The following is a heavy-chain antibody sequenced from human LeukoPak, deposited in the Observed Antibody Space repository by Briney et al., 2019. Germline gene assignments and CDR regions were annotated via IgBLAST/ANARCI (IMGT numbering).Heavy chain of an antibody. CDR2: IIPIFGTA. CDR1: GGTFSSYA. CDR3: ARAGYCSSSSCYLHFDH. J-gene: IGHJ4*02. D-gene: IGHD2-2*01. Sequence: GASVKVSCKASGGTFSSYAISWVRQAPGQGLEWMGGIIPIFGTANYAQKFQGRVTITADESTSTAYMELSSLRSEDTAVYYCARAGYCSSSSCYLHFDHWGQGTLVTVSS. V-gene: IGHV1-69*13.